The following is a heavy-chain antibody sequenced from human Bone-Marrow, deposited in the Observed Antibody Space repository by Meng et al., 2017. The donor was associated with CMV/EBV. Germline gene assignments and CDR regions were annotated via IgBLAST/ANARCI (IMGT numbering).Heavy chain of an antibody. V-gene: IGHV2-5*01. CDR1: GFSLSTSGVG. CDR2: IYWNDDK. Sequence: SGPTLVKPTQTLTLTCTFSGFSLSTSGVGVGWIRQPPGKALEWLALIYWNDDKRYSSSLKSRLTITKDTSKNQVVLTMTNMDPVDTATYYCAHYCSSTSCYLGGVDPWGQGTLVTVSS. CDR3: AHYCSSTSCYLGGVDP. D-gene: IGHD2-2*01. J-gene: IGHJ5*02.